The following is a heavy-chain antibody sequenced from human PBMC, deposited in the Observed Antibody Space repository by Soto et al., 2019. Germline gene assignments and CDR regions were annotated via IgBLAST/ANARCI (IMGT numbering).Heavy chain of an antibody. D-gene: IGHD6-13*01. V-gene: IGHV1-69*13. CDR2: IVPIYRTA. Sequence: GASAKVSCKSSGGTFSSYRISCVRQATGQGLEWVGGIVPIYRTADYAQKFQGRVTITADESARTSYMELRSLKSQDTAVYYCVRDSGATLSSSWGQGTLVPVS. J-gene: IGHJ4*02. CDR3: VRDSGATLSSS. CDR1: GGTFSSYR.